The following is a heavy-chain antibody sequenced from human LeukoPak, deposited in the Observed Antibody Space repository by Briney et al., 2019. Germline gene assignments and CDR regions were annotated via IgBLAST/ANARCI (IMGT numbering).Heavy chain of an antibody. CDR1: GYNFKSYY. CDR3: ARDPRREYYYDSSARDY. V-gene: IGHV1-46*02. D-gene: IGHD3-22*01. CDR2: INPNTGST. Sequence: ASVKVSCKASGYNFKSYYIHWVRQAPGQGLEWMGIINPNTGSTNYAQKFQGRVTVTRDTSTSTVYMELSSLTSEDTAVYYCARDPRREYYYDSSARDYWGQGTLVTVSS. J-gene: IGHJ4*02.